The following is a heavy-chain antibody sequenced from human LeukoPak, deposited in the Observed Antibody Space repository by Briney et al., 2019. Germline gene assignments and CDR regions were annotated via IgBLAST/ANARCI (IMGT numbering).Heavy chain of an antibody. Sequence: GGSLRLSCAASGFTFSSYSMNWVRQAPGKGLEWVSSISSSSSYIYYADSVKGRFTISRDNAKNSLYLQMNSLRAEDTAVYYCARTRDYDILTGYQFPPFWDYWGQGTLVTVSS. J-gene: IGHJ4*02. V-gene: IGHV3-21*04. CDR2: ISSSSSYI. D-gene: IGHD3-9*01. CDR1: GFTFSSYS. CDR3: ARTRDYDILTGYQFPPFWDY.